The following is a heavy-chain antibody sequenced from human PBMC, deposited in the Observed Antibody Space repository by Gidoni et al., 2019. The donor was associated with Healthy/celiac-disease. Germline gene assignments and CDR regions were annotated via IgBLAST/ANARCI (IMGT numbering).Heavy chain of an antibody. CDR2: ISAYNGNT. Sequence: HVPLVQSGAEFKTPGPSLTVSCKSSGYTSTSYGISWVRQAPGQGLEWMGWISAYNGNTNYAQKLQGRVTMTTDTSTSTAYMELRSLRSDDTAVYYCARGQAGGWEQLWPLDYWGQGTLVTVSS. D-gene: IGHD5-18*01. CDR1: GYTSTSYG. J-gene: IGHJ4*02. CDR3: ARGQAGGWEQLWPLDY. V-gene: IGHV1-18*04.